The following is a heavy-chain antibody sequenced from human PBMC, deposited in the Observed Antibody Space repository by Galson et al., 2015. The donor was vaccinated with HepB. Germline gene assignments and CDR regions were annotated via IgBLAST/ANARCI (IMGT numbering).Heavy chain of an antibody. CDR2: IIPILGIA. J-gene: IGHJ6*02. D-gene: IGHD4-17*01. CDR1: GGTFSSYT. CDR3: ARAGRTVTRSPSYYGMDV. Sequence: VKVSCKASGGTFSSYTISWVRQAPGQGLEWMGRIIPILGIANYAQKFQGRVTITADKSTSTAYMELSSLRSEDTAVYYCARAGRTVTRSPSYYGMDVWGQGTTVTVSS. V-gene: IGHV1-69*02.